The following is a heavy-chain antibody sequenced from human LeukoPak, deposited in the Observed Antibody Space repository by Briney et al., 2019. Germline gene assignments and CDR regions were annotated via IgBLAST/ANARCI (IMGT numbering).Heavy chain of an antibody. J-gene: IGHJ4*02. CDR1: EYIFTDDY. Sequence: ASVKVSCKPSEYIFTDDYMHWVRQTPGQGLEWMGWINPNSGGTRYPQKFQGRVTMTRDTAISTGYMELSGLRSDDTAVYYCARVGGDYTPLYWGQGTLVTVSS. D-gene: IGHD4-17*01. CDR2: INPNSGGT. CDR3: ARVGGDYTPLY. V-gene: IGHV1-2*02.